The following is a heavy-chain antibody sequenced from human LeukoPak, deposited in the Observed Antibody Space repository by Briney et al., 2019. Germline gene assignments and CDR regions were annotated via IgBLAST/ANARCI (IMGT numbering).Heavy chain of an antibody. Sequence: ASVTVSCKASGYTFTGYYMHWVRQAPRQGLEWMGWINPSSGGTNYAQKFQGRVTMTRDTSISTAYMELSRLRSDDTAVYYCARGDSSGLDYWGQGTLVTVSS. CDR1: GYTFTGYY. V-gene: IGHV1-2*02. J-gene: IGHJ4*02. CDR3: ARGDSSGLDY. CDR2: INPSSGGT. D-gene: IGHD6-19*01.